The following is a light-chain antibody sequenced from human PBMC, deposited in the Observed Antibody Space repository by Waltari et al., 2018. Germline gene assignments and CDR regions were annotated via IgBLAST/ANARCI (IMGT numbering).Light chain of an antibody. V-gene: IGLV1-40*01. CDR2: AKC. CDR1: RSTLGEGYD. CDR3: QCYDSRLSGVV. J-gene: IGLJ2*01. Sequence: QSVLTQPPSVSGAPGQGVTTSCTGSRSTLGEGYDVHWYQTVPGTAPKVLIYAKCCRPSGVPDRFSGARSGTSASLAITGLQAEDEADYYCQCYDSRLSGVVFGGGTKLTVL.